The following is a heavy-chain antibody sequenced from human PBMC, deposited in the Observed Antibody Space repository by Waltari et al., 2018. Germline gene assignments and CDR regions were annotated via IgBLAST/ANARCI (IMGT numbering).Heavy chain of an antibody. CDR1: GGSISSSSYY. CDR2: IYYSGST. D-gene: IGHD2-2*01. CDR3: ARLERVPAAPFDY. J-gene: IGHJ4*02. Sequence: QLQLQESGPGLVKPSETLSLTCTVSGGSISSSSYYWGWIRQPPGKGLEWIGSIYYSGSTYYNPSLKSRVTISVDTSKNQFSLKLSSVTAADTAVYYCARLERVPAAPFDYWGQGTLVTVSS. V-gene: IGHV4-39*01.